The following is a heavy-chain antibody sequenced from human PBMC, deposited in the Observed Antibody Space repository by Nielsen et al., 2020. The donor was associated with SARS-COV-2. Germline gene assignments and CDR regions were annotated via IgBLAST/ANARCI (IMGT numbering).Heavy chain of an antibody. V-gene: IGHV3-30*04. CDR2: ISYDGSNK. Sequence: GGSLRLSCAASGFTFSSYAMHWVRQAPGKGLEWVAVISYDGSNKYYADSLKGRFTISRDNSKNTLYLQMNSLRAEDTAVYYCARDLPYGSVSYRAYSYHGMDVWGQGPTVTVSS. CDR1: GFTFSSYA. CDR3: ARDLPYGSVSYRAYSYHGMDV. J-gene: IGHJ6*02. D-gene: IGHD3-10*01.